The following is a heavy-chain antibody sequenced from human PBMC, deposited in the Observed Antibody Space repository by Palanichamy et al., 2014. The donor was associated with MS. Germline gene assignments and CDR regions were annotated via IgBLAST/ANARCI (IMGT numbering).Heavy chain of an antibody. CDR2: IFYNQNI. D-gene: IGHD5-12*01. V-gene: IGHV4-59*03. CDR3: ARDNSGWAGSWYLDL. Sequence: QVQLQESGPGVVKPSETLTLTCTVSGASISRYYWSWIRQPPGQGLEWIGYIFYNQNIDYNPSLKSRVSISVDTSKNQVSLNVTSVTAADTGTYFCARDNSGWAGSWYLDLWGRGTLVTVSS. J-gene: IGHJ2*01. CDR1: GASISRYY.